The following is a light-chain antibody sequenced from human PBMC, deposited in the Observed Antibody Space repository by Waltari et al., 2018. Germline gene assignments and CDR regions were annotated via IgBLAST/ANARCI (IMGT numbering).Light chain of an antibody. CDR1: SSDVGGFNF. CDR2: DVF. J-gene: IGLJ2*01. V-gene: IGLV2-14*03. Sequence: QSALTQPASVSGSPGQSISISCTGISSDVGGFNFVSWYQQHPGKAPKLMMYDVFNRPSGVSTRFSCSKSDNAASLAISGLQAEDEAVYYCSSCTASPPHVVFGGGTKVTVL. CDR3: SSCTASPPHVV.